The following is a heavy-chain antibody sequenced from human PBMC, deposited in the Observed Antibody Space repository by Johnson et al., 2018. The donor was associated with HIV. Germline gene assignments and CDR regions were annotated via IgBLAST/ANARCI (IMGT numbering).Heavy chain of an antibody. V-gene: IGHV3-11*04. D-gene: IGHD6-13*01. CDR1: GFTFSDYY. CDR3: ARGKGAAAAEAFDI. Sequence: QMLLVESGGGLVQPGGSLRLSCAAPGFTFSDYYTSWIRKAPGKGLEWDSYISSSGSTIYHADSAKGRFTIARDNAKHSLHLQMNSLRAEDTAVYYCARGKGAAAAEAFDIWGQGTMVTVSS. CDR2: ISSSGSTI. J-gene: IGHJ3*02.